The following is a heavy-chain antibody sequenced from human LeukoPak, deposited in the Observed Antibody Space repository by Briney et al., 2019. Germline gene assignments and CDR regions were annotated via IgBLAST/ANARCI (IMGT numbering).Heavy chain of an antibody. J-gene: IGHJ4*02. V-gene: IGHV4-59*08. Sequence: SSETLSLTCTVSGGSISPYYWSWIRQPPGKGLEWIGYIYYSGNTRYNPSLMSRVTISVDMSKNHFSLKLTSVTAADTAVYYCARHEVGYCSGGSCPYYFDYWGQGTLVTVSS. CDR1: GGSISPYY. D-gene: IGHD2-15*01. CDR3: ARHEVGYCSGGSCPYYFDY. CDR2: IYYSGNT.